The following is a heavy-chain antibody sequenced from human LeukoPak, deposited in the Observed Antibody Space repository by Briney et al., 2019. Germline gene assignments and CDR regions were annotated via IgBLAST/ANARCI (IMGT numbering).Heavy chain of an antibody. CDR1: GYTFTNYG. Sequence: ASVKVSCKASGYTFTNYGISWVRQAPGQGLESMGWISAYNGNTNYAQKLQGRVTMTTDTSTSTAYMELRSLRSDDTAVYYCARRAGSYLYYYYGMDVWGKGTTVTVSS. D-gene: IGHD3-16*02. CDR3: ARRAGSYLYYYYGMDV. J-gene: IGHJ6*04. CDR2: ISAYNGNT. V-gene: IGHV1-18*04.